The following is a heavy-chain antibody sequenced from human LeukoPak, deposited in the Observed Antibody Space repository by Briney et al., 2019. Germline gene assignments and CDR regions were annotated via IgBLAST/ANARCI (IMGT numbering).Heavy chain of an antibody. Sequence: PSETLSLTCAVYGGSFSEYDWSWIRQPPGKGLEWIAEINHSGSTNYNPSLKSRVTISVDTSKTQFSLKLSSVTAADTAVYYCARGPRGLGMAGTFDYRGQGTLVTVSS. CDR1: GGSFSEYD. V-gene: IGHV4-34*01. CDR2: INHSGST. CDR3: ARGPRGLGMAGTFDY. D-gene: IGHD6-19*01. J-gene: IGHJ4*02.